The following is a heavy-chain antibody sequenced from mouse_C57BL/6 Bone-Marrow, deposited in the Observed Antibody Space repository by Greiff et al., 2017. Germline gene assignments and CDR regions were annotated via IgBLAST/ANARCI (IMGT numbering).Heavy chain of an antibody. V-gene: IGHV1-9*01. CDR1: GYTFTGYW. CDR3: ASLYDYGDNY. J-gene: IGHJ2*01. CDR2: ILPGSGST. Sequence: VQLQESGAELMKPGASVKLSCKATGYTFTGYWIEWVKQRPGHGLEWIVEILPGSGSTNYNEKFKGKATFTADTSSHTSYMQLSSLTTEDSAIYYCASLYDYGDNYWGQGTTLTVSS. D-gene: IGHD2-4*01.